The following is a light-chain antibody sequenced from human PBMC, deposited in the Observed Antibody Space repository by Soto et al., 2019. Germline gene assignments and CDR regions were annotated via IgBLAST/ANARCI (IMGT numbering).Light chain of an antibody. V-gene: IGKV3-20*01. J-gene: IGKJ1*01. CDR2: ATS. CDR1: QSVSSSY. CDR3: QQYSSSPRT. Sequence: EIVLTQSPGALSLSPGERATLSCRASQSVSSSYLAWYQLKPGQAPRLLIYATSSRATGIPDRFSGSGSGTDFTLNISRLEPEDFAVYDCQQYSSSPRTFGQGTKVEIK.